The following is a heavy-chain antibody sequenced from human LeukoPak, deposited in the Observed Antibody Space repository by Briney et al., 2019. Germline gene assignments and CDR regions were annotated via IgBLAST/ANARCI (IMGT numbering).Heavy chain of an antibody. Sequence: PGGSLRLSCAASEFTVSSKYMSWVRQAPGKGLEWVSVIYSGGTTFYADSVKGRFTISRDNSKNTLYLQMSSLRVEDTAVYYCVRETRESVAAAATSTRDWYFDLWGRGTLVTVSS. V-gene: IGHV3-53*01. CDR3: VRETRESVAAAATSTRDWYFDL. J-gene: IGHJ2*01. CDR1: EFTVSSKY. CDR2: IYSGGTT. D-gene: IGHD6-13*01.